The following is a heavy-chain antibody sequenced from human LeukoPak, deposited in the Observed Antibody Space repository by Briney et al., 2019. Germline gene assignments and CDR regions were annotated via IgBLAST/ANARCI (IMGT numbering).Heavy chain of an antibody. J-gene: IGHJ4*02. V-gene: IGHV4-59*01. Sequence: SETLSLTCTVSGGSISIYYWSCIRDPPGKGRELIGYIYHSGSTNYTPSLNSRVPISVDASKNHFSLKQSSVTAADTAVYYCARGQWLPVYDFWGQGILGTVSS. CDR1: GGSISIYY. CDR2: IYHSGST. CDR3: ARGQWLPVYDF. D-gene: IGHD3-22*01.